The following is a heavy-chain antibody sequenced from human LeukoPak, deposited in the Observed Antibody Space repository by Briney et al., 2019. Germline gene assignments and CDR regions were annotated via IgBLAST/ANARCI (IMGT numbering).Heavy chain of an antibody. CDR1: GFTFSSYA. V-gene: IGHV3-23*01. Sequence: GGSLRLSCAASGFTFSSYAMSWVRQAPGTGLEWVSAISGSGGSTYYADSVKGRFTISRDNSKNTLYLQMNSLRAEDTAVYYCADGYYYGMDVWGQGTTVTVSS. J-gene: IGHJ6*02. CDR3: ADGYYYGMDV. CDR2: ISGSGGST.